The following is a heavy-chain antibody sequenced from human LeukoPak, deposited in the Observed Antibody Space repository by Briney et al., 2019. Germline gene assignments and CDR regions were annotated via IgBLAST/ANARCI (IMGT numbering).Heavy chain of an antibody. Sequence: SETLSLTCTVSGGSISSYDWSWIRQPPGKGLEWIGYIYYSGSTNYNPSLKSRVTISVDTSKNQFSLKLSSVTAADTAVYYCARVTYTGSYPNWFDSWGQGTLVTVSS. D-gene: IGHD1-26*01. CDR2: IYYSGST. J-gene: IGHJ5*01. V-gene: IGHV4-59*01. CDR1: GGSISSYD. CDR3: ARVTYTGSYPNWFDS.